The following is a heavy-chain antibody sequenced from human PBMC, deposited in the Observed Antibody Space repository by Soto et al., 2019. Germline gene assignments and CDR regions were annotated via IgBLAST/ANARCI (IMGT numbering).Heavy chain of an antibody. V-gene: IGHV1-2*02. Sequence: QVHLVQSGAEVKKPGASVKVSCKASGYSFTDYHMHWVRQAPGQGLEWMGWINTKTGGTNYAQRVQGRVTMTGDTSINTAYMELSRPRSDDTAVYYCARVGPTGWFDPWGQGTVVTVSS. CDR2: INTKTGGT. CDR3: ARVGPTGWFDP. CDR1: GYSFTDYH. J-gene: IGHJ5*02.